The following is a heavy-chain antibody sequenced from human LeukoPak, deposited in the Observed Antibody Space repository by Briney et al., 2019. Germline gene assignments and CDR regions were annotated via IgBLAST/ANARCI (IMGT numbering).Heavy chain of an antibody. CDR2: IYYSGST. V-gene: IGHV4-30-4*01. J-gene: IGHJ4*02. Sequence: PSETLSLTCTVSGGSISSGDYYWSWIRQPPGKGLEWIGYIYYSGSTYYNPSLKSRVTISVDTSKNQFSLKLSSVTAADTAVYYCASALIAAAGSWYFDYWGQGTLVTVSS. D-gene: IGHD6-13*01. CDR3: ASALIAAAGSWYFDY. CDR1: GGSISSGDYY.